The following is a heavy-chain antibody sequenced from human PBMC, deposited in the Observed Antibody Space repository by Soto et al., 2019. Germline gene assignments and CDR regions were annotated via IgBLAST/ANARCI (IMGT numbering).Heavy chain of an antibody. V-gene: IGHV3-30-3*01. Sequence: QVQLVESGGGVVQPGRSLRLSCAASGFTFSSYAMHWVRQAPGKGLEWVAVISYDGSNKYYADSVKGRFTISRDNSKNTLYLQMNSLRAEDTAVYYCARGKGIAADGGDYWGQGTLVTVSS. CDR2: ISYDGSNK. D-gene: IGHD6-13*01. CDR3: ARGKGIAADGGDY. CDR1: GFTFSSYA. J-gene: IGHJ4*02.